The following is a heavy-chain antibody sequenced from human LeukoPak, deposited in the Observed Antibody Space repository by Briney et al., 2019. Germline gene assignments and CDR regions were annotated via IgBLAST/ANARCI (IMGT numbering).Heavy chain of an antibody. CDR3: ARPHSGTVNASTYGVIDY. J-gene: IGHJ4*02. CDR1: GGSISSYY. V-gene: IGHV4-4*07. D-gene: IGHD2-8*01. Sequence: SETLSLTCTVSGGSISSYYWSWIRQPAGKGLEWIGRIYTSGSTNYNPSLKSRVTMSVDTSKNHFSLKLRSVTAADTAMYYCARPHSGTVNASTYGVIDYWGQGTLVTVSS. CDR2: IYTSGST.